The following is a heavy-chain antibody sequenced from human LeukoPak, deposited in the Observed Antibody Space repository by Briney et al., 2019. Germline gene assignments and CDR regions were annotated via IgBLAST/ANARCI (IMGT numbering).Heavy chain of an antibody. CDR2: IYFSGNT. Sequence: SETLSLTCTVSGRSISSRDHYWAWTRQPPGKRLQWIGSIYFSGNTDYNSSLKSRVTISVDTYRNQFSLKLKSLTAGDTAVYWCARSFSGLSLHYFDYWGQGTLITVSS. J-gene: IGHJ4*02. D-gene: IGHD6-19*01. CDR3: ARSFSGLSLHYFDY. CDR1: GRSISSRDHY. V-gene: IGHV4-39*01.